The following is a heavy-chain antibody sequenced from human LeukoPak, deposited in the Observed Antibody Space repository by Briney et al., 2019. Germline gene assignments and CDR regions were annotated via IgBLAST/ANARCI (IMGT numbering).Heavy chain of an antibody. D-gene: IGHD2-2*01. J-gene: IGHJ6*02. V-gene: IGHV4-31*03. CDR1: GGSISSGGYY. CDR2: IYYSGST. CDR3: ARDTLTGLAAAMRDFYYYYGMDV. Sequence: SQTLSLTCTVSGGSISSGGYYWSWIRQHPGKGLEWIGYIYYSGSTYYNPSLKSRVTISVDTSKNQFSLKLSSVTAADTAVYYCARDTLTGLAAAMRDFYYYYGMDVWGQGTTVTVSS.